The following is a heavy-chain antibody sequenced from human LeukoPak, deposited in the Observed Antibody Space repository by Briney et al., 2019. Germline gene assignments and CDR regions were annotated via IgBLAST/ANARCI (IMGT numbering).Heavy chain of an antibody. D-gene: IGHD4-11*01. CDR1: GGTFSSYA. V-gene: IGHV1-18*01. CDR2: ISAYNGNT. Sequence: GASVKVSCKASGGTFSSYAISWVRQAPGQGLEWMGWISAYNGNTNYAQKLQGRVTMTTDTSTSTAYMELRSLRSEDTAVYYCARAIYRKRPNWLDPWGQGTLVTVSS. CDR3: ARAIYRKRPNWLDP. J-gene: IGHJ5*02.